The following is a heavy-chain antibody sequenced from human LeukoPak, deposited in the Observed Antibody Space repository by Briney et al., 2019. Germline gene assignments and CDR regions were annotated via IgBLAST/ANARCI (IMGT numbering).Heavy chain of an antibody. CDR2: IYYSGGT. Sequence: SETLSLTCTVSGVSISRGGYYWSWIRQHPGKGLEWIGFIYYSGGTYYNPSLKSRVTISVDTSKSQFSLKLSSVTAADTAVYYCAVVVTATDNWFDPWGQGTLVTVSS. V-gene: IGHV4-31*03. D-gene: IGHD4-23*01. CDR3: AVVVTATDNWFDP. CDR1: GVSISRGGYY. J-gene: IGHJ5*02.